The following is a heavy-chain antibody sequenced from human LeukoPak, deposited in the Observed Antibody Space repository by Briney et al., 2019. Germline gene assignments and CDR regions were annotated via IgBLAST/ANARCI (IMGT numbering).Heavy chain of an antibody. CDR2: MNPYNGNT. Sequence: EASVKVSCNASTYTFTNYDINWLRQATGQRPEWMGWMNPYNGNTGYAQKFQGRATMTRNTSINTAYMELSSLRSEDTAVYFCARGGPKCGGDCFDYWGQGTLVTVSS. D-gene: IGHD2-21*01. J-gene: IGHJ4*02. V-gene: IGHV1-8*01. CDR3: ARGGPKCGGDCFDY. CDR1: TYTFTNYD.